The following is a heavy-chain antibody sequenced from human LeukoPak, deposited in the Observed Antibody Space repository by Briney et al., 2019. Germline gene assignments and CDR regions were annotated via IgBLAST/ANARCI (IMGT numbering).Heavy chain of an antibody. CDR3: ARDPSTTVTTWGTPFDY. CDR2: ISAYNGNT. CDR1: GYTFTSYG. D-gene: IGHD4-17*01. V-gene: IGHV1-18*01. J-gene: IGHJ4*02. Sequence: ASVKVSCKASGYTFTSYGIGWVRQAPGQGLEWMGWISAYNGNTNYAQKLQGRVTMTTDTSTSTAYMELRSLRAEDTAVYYCARDPSTTVTTWGTPFDYWGQGTLVTVSS.